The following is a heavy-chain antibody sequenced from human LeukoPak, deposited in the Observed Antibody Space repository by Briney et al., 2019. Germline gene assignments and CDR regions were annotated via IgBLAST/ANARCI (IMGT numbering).Heavy chain of an antibody. V-gene: IGHV1-69*13. CDR1: GGTFSSYA. J-gene: IGHJ4*02. CDR2: IIPIFGTA. D-gene: IGHD2-2*01. CDR3: ARGREYCSSTSCPFGY. Sequence: SVKVSCKASGGTFSSYAISWVRQAPGQGLEWMGGIIPIFGTANYAQKFQGRVTITADESTSTAYMELSSLRSEDTAEYYCARGREYCSSTSCPFGYWGQGTLVTVSS.